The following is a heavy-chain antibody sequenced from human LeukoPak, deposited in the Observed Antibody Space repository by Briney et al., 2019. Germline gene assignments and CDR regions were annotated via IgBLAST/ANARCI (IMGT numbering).Heavy chain of an antibody. CDR2: VHTSGIT. CDR3: ARHNGFDRGYYYYMDV. V-gene: IGHV4-4*07. Sequence: SETLSLTCTVSGGFINSYYWSWIRQPAGKGLEWIGRVHTSGITNYNPSLKSRITMSVATSKNQFSLKLTSVTAADTAVYYCARHNGFDRGYYYYMDVWGKGTTVTVSS. J-gene: IGHJ6*03. CDR1: GGFINSYY. D-gene: IGHD3-9*01.